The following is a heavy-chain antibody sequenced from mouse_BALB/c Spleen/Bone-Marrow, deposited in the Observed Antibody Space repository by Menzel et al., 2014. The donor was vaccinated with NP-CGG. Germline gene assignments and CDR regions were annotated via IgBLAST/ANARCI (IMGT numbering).Heavy chain of an antibody. Sequence: VKLMESGAELVKPGASVKLSCKASGYTFTSYWMHWVKLRPGQGFEWIGEINPSNGGTNYNEKFKKKATLTVDKSSSTAYMQLSSLASEDSAVYYCTYMGYYGSSYAMVYWGQGTSVTVSS. D-gene: IGHD1-1*01. CDR1: GYTFTSYW. CDR3: TYMGYYGSSYAMVY. CDR2: INPSNGGT. V-gene: IGHV1S16*01. J-gene: IGHJ4*01.